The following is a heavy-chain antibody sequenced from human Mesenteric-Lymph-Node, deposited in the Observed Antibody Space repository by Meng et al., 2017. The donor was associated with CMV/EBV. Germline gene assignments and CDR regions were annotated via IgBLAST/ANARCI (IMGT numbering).Heavy chain of an antibody. J-gene: IGHJ4*02. V-gene: IGHV4-59*01. CDR1: GGSISSYY. D-gene: IGHD5-12*01. CDR3: ASSGRGGYDY. CDR2: IYYSGST. Sequence: GSLRLSCTVSGGSISSYYWSWIRQPPGKGLEWIGYIYYSGSTNYNPSLKSRVTISVDTSKNQFSLKLSSVTAADTAVYYCASSGRGGYDYWGQGTLVTVSS.